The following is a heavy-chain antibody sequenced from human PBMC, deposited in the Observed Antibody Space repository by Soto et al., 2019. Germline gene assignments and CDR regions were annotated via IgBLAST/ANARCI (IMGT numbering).Heavy chain of an antibody. J-gene: IGHJ4*02. V-gene: IGHV4-59*01. CDR2: IYYSGST. Sequence: PSETLSLTXAVYGGSFSGYYWSWIRQPPGKGLEWIGYIYYSGSTDYNPSLKGRVTISVDTSKNQFSLKLRSVTAADTAVYYCARVGGVAARTFDYWGQGTLVTVSS. CDR3: ARVGGVAARTFDY. D-gene: IGHD6-6*01. CDR1: GGSFSGYY.